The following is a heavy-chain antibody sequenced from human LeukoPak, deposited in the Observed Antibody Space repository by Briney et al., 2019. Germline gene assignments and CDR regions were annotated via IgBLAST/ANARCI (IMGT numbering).Heavy chain of an antibody. Sequence: SETLSLTCAVSGGSFSGYYWTWIRQPPGKGLEWIGEINHSGSTNYNPSLKSRVTISVDTSKNQFSLRLSSVTAADTAVYFCARRYNSGWSPTYDYWGQGILVTVST. CDR2: INHSGST. D-gene: IGHD6-19*01. CDR3: ARRYNSGWSPTYDY. J-gene: IGHJ4*02. CDR1: GGSFSGYY. V-gene: IGHV4-34*01.